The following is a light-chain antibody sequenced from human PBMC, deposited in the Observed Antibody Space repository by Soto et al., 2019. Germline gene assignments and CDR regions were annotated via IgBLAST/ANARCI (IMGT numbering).Light chain of an antibody. V-gene: IGLV3-21*04. J-gene: IGLJ1*01. CDR1: NIGSKN. Sequence: SYELTQPPSVSVAPGKTATITCGGNNIGSKNVHWFQQKPGQAPVLLIYYDSDRPSGIPERFSGSNSGNTATLTISPVEAGDEADYYCQVWDSSSDHREVFGTGTKLTVL. CDR2: YDS. CDR3: QVWDSSSDHREV.